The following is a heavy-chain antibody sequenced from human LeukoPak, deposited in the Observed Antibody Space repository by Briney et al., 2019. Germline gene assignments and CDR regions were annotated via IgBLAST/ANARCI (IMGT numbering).Heavy chain of an antibody. Sequence: PSETLSLTCTVSGGSISSSSYYWGWIRQPPGKGLEWIGSIYYSGSTYYNPSLKSRVTISVDTSKNQFSLKLNSVTAADTAVYYCARIYSSSWFLNWFDPWGQGTPVIVSP. CDR2: IYYSGST. V-gene: IGHV4-39*07. CDR3: ARIYSSSWFLNWFDP. J-gene: IGHJ5*02. CDR1: GGSISSSSYY. D-gene: IGHD6-13*01.